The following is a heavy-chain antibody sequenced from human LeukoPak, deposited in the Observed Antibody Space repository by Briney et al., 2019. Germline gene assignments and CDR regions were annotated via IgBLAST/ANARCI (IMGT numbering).Heavy chain of an antibody. CDR3: AKGLSSSSWADFDS. D-gene: IGHD6-13*01. CDR1: GFTLGSYA. V-gene: IGHV3-23*01. J-gene: IGHJ4*02. Sequence: VGSLRLSCAASGFTLGSYAMTWVRQAPGKGLEWVSTISGGGGSTYYADSVTGRFTISRDNSKNTLYLQMNSLRDEDTAVYYCAKGLSSSSWADFDSWGQGTLVTVSS. CDR2: ISGGGGST.